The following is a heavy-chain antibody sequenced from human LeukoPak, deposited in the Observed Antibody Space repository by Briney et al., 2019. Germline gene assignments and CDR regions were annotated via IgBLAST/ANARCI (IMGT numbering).Heavy chain of an antibody. CDR3: ARGKRQLVSGYFDY. CDR1: GYTFTSYD. J-gene: IGHJ4*02. V-gene: IGHV1-8*03. Sequence: ASVKVSCKASGYTFTSYDINWVRQATGQGLEWMGWMNPNSGNTGYAQKFQGRVTITRNTSISTAYMELSSLRSEDTAVYYCARGKRQLVSGYFDYWGQGTLVTVSS. CDR2: MNPNSGNT. D-gene: IGHD6-13*01.